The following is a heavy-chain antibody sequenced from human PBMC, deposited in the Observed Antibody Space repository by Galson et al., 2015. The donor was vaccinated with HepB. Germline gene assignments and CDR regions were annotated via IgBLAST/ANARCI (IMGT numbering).Heavy chain of an antibody. CDR3: AGDPLMTTVTTRGLHYFMDV. D-gene: IGHD4-17*01. V-gene: IGHV3-33*01. CDR2: IWNDGSNK. Sequence: LRLSCAASGFTFGDYAMSWFRQAPGKGLEWLALIWNDGSNKDYAQFVKGRFTISRDNSKNTLFLEMNSLRAEDTAVYYCAGDPLMTTVTTRGLHYFMDVWGKGTTVTVSS. J-gene: IGHJ6*03. CDR1: GFTFGDYA.